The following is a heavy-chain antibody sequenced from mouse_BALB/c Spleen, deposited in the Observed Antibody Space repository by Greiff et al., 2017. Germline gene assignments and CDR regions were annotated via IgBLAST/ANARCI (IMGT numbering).Heavy chain of an antibody. D-gene: IGHD3-1*01. CDR3: ARELGRRLYYAMDY. CDR2: IDPANGNT. Sequence: EVQLQQSGAELVKPGASVKLSCTASGFNIKDTYMHWVKQRPEQGLEWIGRIDPANGNTKYDPKFQGKATITADTSSNTAYLQLSSLTSEDTAVYYCARELGRRLYYAMDYWGQGTSVTVSS. CDR1: GFNIKDTY. J-gene: IGHJ4*01. V-gene: IGHV14-3*02.